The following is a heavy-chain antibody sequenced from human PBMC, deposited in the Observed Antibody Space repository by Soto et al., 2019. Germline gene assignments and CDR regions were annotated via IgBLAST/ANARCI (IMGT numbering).Heavy chain of an antibody. Sequence: GESLKISCKGSGYSFAGYWITWVRQKPGKGLEWMGRIDPSDSQTYYSPSFRGHVTISATKSITTAFLQWSSLRASDTAMYYCARQIYDSDTGPNFQYYFDSWGQGTPVTVTS. V-gene: IGHV5-10-1*01. D-gene: IGHD3-22*01. CDR3: ARQIYDSDTGPNFQYYFDS. CDR2: IDPSDSQT. J-gene: IGHJ4*02. CDR1: GYSFAGYW.